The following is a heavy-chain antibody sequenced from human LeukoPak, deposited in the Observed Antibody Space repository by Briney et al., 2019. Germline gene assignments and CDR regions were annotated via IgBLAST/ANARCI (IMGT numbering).Heavy chain of an antibody. CDR2: INSNNEGSST. CDR3: GSVFEF. J-gene: IGHJ4*02. CDR1: GITLSNYW. Sequence: GRSLRLSCAASGITLSNYWMHWVRQAPGKGLVWVSRINSNNEGSSTSYADSVKGRFTISRDNAKNTLYLQMDSLRAEDTAVYYCGSVFEFWGQGALVTVSS. V-gene: IGHV3-74*01.